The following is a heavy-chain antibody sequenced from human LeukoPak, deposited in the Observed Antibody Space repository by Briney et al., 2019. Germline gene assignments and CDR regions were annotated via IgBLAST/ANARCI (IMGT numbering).Heavy chain of an antibody. CDR2: IYYSGST. D-gene: IGHD6-19*01. V-gene: IGHV4-59*08. Sequence: SETLSLTCTVSGGSISSYYWSWIRQPPGKGLEWIGYIYYSGSTNYNPSLKSRVTISVDTSKNQFSLKLSSVTAADTAVYYCARHPLAGGSGWYVEHNNWFDPWGQGTLVTVSS. CDR1: GGSISSYY. CDR3: ARHPLAGGSGWYVEHNNWFDP. J-gene: IGHJ5*02.